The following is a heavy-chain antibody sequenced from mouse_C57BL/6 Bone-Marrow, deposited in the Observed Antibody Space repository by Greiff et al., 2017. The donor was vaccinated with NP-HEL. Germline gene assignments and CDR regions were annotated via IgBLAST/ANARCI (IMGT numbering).Heavy chain of an antibody. D-gene: IGHD1-1*01. CDR1: GYTFTSYG. J-gene: IGHJ2*01. V-gene: IGHV1-81*01. CDR2: IYPRSGNT. CDR3: ARTTWSYFDY. Sequence: QVHVKQSGAELARPGASVKLSCKASGYTFTSYGISWVKQRTGQGLEWIGEIYPRSGNTYYNEKFQGKATLTADKSSSTAYMELRSLTSEDSAVYFCARTTWSYFDYWGQGTTLTVSS.